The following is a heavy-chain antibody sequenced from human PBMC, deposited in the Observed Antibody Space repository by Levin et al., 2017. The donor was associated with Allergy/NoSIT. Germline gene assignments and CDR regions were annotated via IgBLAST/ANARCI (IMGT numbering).Heavy chain of an antibody. CDR2: IYYSGST. J-gene: IGHJ4*02. Sequence: ASETLSLTCTVSGGSISSYYWSWIRQPPGKGLEWIGYIYYSGSTNYNPSLKSRVTISVDTSKNQFSLKLSSVTAADTAVYYCARVTQLVRFFPDRYFDYWGQGTLVTVSS. CDR3: ARVTQLVRFFPDRYFDY. V-gene: IGHV4-59*01. CDR1: GGSISSYY. D-gene: IGHD6-13*01.